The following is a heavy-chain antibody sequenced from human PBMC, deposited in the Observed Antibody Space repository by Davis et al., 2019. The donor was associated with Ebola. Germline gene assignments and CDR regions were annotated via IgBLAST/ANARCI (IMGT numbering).Heavy chain of an antibody. CDR2: IPSDGSET. Sequence: SSAASDTTLSRFGMHWLRHAPGKGQEWVALIPSDGSETYYADSVKGRFTISRDNSKNTLYLQIDSLRPEDTDVYFCAKDTDYGNVYYYSGMDVWGQGTTVTVSS. J-gene: IGHJ6*02. D-gene: IGHD4-11*01. CDR3: AKDTDYGNVYYYSGMDV. CDR1: DTTLSRFG. V-gene: IGHV3-30*18.